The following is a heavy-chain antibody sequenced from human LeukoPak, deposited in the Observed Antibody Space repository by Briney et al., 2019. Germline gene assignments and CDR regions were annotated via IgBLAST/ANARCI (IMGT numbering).Heavy chain of an antibody. D-gene: IGHD5-12*01. CDR1: GYTFTSYA. V-gene: IGHV1-3*01. CDR2: INAGNGNT. CDR3: ARDLGDIVATLHYFDY. J-gene: IGHJ4*02. Sequence: GASVKVSCKASGYTFTSYAMHWVRQAPGQRLEWMGWINAGNGNTKYSQKFQGRVTMTRDTSTSTVYMELSSLRSEDTAVYYCARDLGDIVATLHYFDYWGQGTLVTVSS.